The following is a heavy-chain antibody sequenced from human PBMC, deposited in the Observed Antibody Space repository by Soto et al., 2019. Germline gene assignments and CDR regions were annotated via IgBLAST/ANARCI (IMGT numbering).Heavy chain of an antibody. Sequence: QVQLVESGGGLVKPGGSLRLSCAASGFTFSDYYMSWIRQAPGKGLEWVSYISSSSSYTNYADSVKGRFTISRDNAKNSLYLQMNSLRAEDTAVYYCARIGAQWLDFDYWGQGTLVTVSS. V-gene: IGHV3-11*06. CDR2: ISSSSSYT. CDR1: GFTFSDYY. D-gene: IGHD6-19*01. J-gene: IGHJ4*02. CDR3: ARIGAQWLDFDY.